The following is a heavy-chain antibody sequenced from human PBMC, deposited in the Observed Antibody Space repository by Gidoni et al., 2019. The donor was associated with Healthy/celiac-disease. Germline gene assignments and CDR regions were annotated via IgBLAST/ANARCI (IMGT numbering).Heavy chain of an antibody. CDR3: ARDARNFCSGGSCYKPEYNWFDT. CDR1: GGTFSSYA. D-gene: IGHD2-15*01. CDR2: IVPMFGTA. J-gene: IGHJ5*02. Sequence: QVQLVQSGAEVKKPGSSVMVSCKASGGTFSSYAISWVRQAPGQGLEWMGGIVPMFGTANYAQKFQGRVTITADESTSRAYMERSSLRSEDRAVYYCARDARNFCSGGSCYKPEYNWFDTWGQGTMVTVSS. V-gene: IGHV1-69*01.